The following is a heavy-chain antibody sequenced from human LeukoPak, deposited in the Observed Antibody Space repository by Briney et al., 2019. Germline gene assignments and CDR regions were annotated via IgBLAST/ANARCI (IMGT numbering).Heavy chain of an antibody. CDR1: GVSISRSSYH. D-gene: IGHD3-22*01. J-gene: IGHJ4*02. CDR2: IYYSGTT. V-gene: IGHV4-39*07. CDR3: ASRYYYDSSGYTTTGDY. Sequence: SSETLSLTCTVSGVSISRSSYHWGWIRQPPGKGLEWIGSIYYSGTTYYNPSLKSRVTISVDTSKNQFSLKLSSVTAADTAVYYCASRYYYDSSGYTTTGDYWGQGTLVTVSS.